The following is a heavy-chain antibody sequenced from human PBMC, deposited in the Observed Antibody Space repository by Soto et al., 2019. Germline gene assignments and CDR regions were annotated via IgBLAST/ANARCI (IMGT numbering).Heavy chain of an antibody. CDR3: ARQIYDSDTGPHFQYYFHS. CDR2: IDPSDSQT. J-gene: IGHJ4*02. D-gene: IGHD3-22*01. Sequence: GESLKISCKGSGYSFAGYWITWVRQKPGKGLEWMGRIDPSDSQTYYSPSFRGHVTISVTKSITTVFLQWSSLRASDTAMYYCARQIYDSDTGPHFQYYFHSWCQGTPLTVST. CDR1: GYSFAGYW. V-gene: IGHV5-10-1*01.